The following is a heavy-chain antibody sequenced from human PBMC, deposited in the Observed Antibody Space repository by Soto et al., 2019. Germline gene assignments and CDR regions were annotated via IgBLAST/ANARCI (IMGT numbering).Heavy chain of an antibody. Sequence: ASVKVSCKASGYTFTSYYMHWVRQAPGQGLEWMGIINPSGGSTSYAQKFQGRVTMTRDTSTDTAYMELSSLRSEDTAVYYCATSIVGATGMSHWGQGTLVTVSS. J-gene: IGHJ4*02. CDR3: ATSIVGATGMSH. CDR1: GYTFTSYY. V-gene: IGHV1-46*01. D-gene: IGHD1-26*01. CDR2: INPSGGST.